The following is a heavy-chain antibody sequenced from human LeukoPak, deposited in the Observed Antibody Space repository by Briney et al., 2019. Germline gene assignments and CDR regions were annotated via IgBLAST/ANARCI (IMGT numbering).Heavy chain of an antibody. CDR3: ARDRDFGLGV. Sequence: GGSLRLSCAASGFTFSSYAMHWVRQAPGKGLEWVAVISYDGSNKYYADSVKGRFTISRDNAKNSLYLQMNSLRAEDTAVYYCARDRDFGLGVWGKGTTVTVSS. D-gene: IGHD3/OR15-3a*01. J-gene: IGHJ6*04. CDR1: GFTFSSYA. V-gene: IGHV3-30-3*01. CDR2: ISYDGSNK.